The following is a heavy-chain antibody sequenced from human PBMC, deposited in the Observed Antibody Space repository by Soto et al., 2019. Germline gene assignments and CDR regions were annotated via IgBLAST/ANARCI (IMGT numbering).Heavy chain of an antibody. Sequence: GGSLRLSCSASGFTFSSYAMHWVRQAPGKGLEYVSGVRGNGDPPFYADSVKGRFTISRDNSKNTLYLQMSSLGADDTAVYYCVKSRGGNNFDFFDWGQGALVTVSS. CDR1: GFTFSSYA. CDR3: VKSRGGNNFDFFD. V-gene: IGHV3-64D*06. D-gene: IGHD5-12*01. CDR2: VRGNGDPP. J-gene: IGHJ4*02.